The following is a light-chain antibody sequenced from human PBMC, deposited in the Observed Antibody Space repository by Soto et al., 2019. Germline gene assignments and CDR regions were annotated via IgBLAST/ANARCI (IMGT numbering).Light chain of an antibody. Sequence: EIVWTQSPGILYLSPGDRATLSCRASQTISSGFLAWYQQKVGQAPRLLIYDASNRATGVPDRFSGSGSGTDFSLTISRLEPEDFAVYHCQQYSSSPRTFGQGTRLENK. J-gene: IGKJ5*01. CDR1: QTISSGF. CDR2: DAS. CDR3: QQYSSSPRT. V-gene: IGKV3-20*01.